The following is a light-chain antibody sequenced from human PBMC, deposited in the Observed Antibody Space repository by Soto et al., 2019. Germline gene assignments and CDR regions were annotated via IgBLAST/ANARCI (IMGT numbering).Light chain of an antibody. CDR3: QHLYGYHLT. Sequence: DIQLTQSPSFLSASVGDRVTITCRASQGISSNLAWYQQKPGKAPKLLIYVASTLQTGDPSRFSGSGSGAEFTLTISSLQSVDFATCYGQHLYGYHLTFGGGTKVEIK. V-gene: IGKV1-9*01. CDR2: VAS. J-gene: IGKJ4*01. CDR1: QGISSN.